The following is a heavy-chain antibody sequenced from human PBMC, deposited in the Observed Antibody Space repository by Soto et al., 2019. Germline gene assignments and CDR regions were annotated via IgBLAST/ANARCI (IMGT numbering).Heavy chain of an antibody. Sequence: GGSLRLSCAASGFTFRSYAMSWVRQAPGKGLEGVSGISDSDGSTYYADSVKGRFTISRDESKNTLYLQMNSLRAEDPAVFYCARSRNTPFDYWGQGTLVTVSS. CDR3: ARSRNTPFDY. V-gene: IGHV3-23*01. J-gene: IGHJ4*02. CDR1: GFTFRSYA. D-gene: IGHD5-18*01. CDR2: ISDSDGST.